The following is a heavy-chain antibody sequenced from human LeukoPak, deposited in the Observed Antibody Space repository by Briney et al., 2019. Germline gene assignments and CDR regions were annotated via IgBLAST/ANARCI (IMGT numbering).Heavy chain of an antibody. CDR3: AAPIFGVAPDV. J-gene: IGHJ6*04. D-gene: IGHD3-3*01. CDR1: GGSISSTSYY. CDR2: IYTSGST. V-gene: IGHV4-61*02. Sequence: SETLSLTCTVSGGSISSTSYYWSWIRQPAGKGLEWIGRIYTSGSTNYNPSLKRRVAISVDTSKNQFSLKLSSVTAADTAVYYCAAPIFGVAPDVWGKGTTVTVSS.